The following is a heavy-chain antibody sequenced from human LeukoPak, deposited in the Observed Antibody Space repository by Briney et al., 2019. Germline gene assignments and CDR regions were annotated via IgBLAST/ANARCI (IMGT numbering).Heavy chain of an antibody. D-gene: IGHD3-22*01. CDR3: ARASYYDSSGWEWVDYYYYMDV. V-gene: IGHV4-61*01. CDR1: GGSISSGTYY. CDR2: IYYSGST. J-gene: IGHJ6*03. Sequence: PSETLSLTCTVSGGSISSGTYYWSWIRQPPGKGLEWIGYIYYSGSTNYNPSLKSRVTISVDTPKNQFSLKLSSVTAADTAVYYCARASYYDSSGWEWVDYYYYMDVWGKGTTVTISS.